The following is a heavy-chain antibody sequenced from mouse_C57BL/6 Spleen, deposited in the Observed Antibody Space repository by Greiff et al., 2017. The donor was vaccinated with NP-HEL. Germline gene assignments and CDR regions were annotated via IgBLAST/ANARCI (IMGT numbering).Heavy chain of an antibody. V-gene: IGHV1-82*01. CDR2: IYPGDGDT. J-gene: IGHJ2*01. CDR3: ASHGLYYFDY. Sequence: VQLQQSGPELVKPGASVKISCKASGYAFSSSWMNWVKQRPGKGLEWIGLIYPGDGDTNYNGKFKGKATLTADKSSSTAYMQLSSLTSEDSAVYCCASHGLYYFDYWGQGTTLTVSS. CDR1: GYAFSSSW.